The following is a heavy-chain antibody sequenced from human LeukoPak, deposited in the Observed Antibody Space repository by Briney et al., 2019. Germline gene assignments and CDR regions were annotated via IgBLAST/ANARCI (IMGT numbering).Heavy chain of an antibody. J-gene: IGHJ4*02. Sequence: ASVKVSCKASGGTFSSYAISWVRQAPGQGLEWMGWINPNSGGTNYAQKFQGWVTMTRDTSISTAYMELSRLRSDDTAVYYCARGIAAAAADYWGQGTLVTVSS. V-gene: IGHV1-2*04. CDR1: GGTFSSYA. CDR3: ARGIAAAAADY. CDR2: INPNSGGT. D-gene: IGHD6-13*01.